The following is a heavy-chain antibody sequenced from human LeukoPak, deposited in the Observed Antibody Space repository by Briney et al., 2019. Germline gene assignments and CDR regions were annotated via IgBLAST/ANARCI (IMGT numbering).Heavy chain of an antibody. CDR2: ISGSGGST. V-gene: IGHV3-23*01. CDR1: GFTFSSYA. J-gene: IGHJ4*02. Sequence: GGSLRLSCAASGFTFSSYAMSWVRQAPGKGLEWVSSISGSGGSTYYADSMKGRFTISRDNSKNTLYLQMNSLRAEDTAVYYCASQVAQISSPFDYWGQGTLVVVSS. D-gene: IGHD3-3*02. CDR3: ASQVAQISSPFDY.